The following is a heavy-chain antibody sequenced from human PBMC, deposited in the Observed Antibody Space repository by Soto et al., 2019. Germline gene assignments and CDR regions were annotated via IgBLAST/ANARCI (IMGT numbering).Heavy chain of an antibody. Sequence: VQLVQSGAEVKKPGASVKVSCKASGYTFTSYGISWVRQAPGKGLEWMGWISAYNGNTDYPQKLQGTVTMTTGTSTSTDYMELRSLGSDDTAGYYCASEGSCISTSLYASALDYWGPGTLVTVAS. CDR1: GYTFTSYG. CDR3: ASEGSCISTSLYASALDY. J-gene: IGHJ4*02. D-gene: IGHD2-2*01. V-gene: IGHV1-18*01. CDR2: ISAYNGNT.